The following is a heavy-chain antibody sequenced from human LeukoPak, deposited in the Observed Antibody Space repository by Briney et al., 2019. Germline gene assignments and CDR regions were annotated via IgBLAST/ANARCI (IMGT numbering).Heavy chain of an antibody. J-gene: IGHJ6*03. D-gene: IGHD5-18*01. CDR1: GGSISRYS. CDR2: IYSSGST. Sequence: SETLSLTCTVSGGSISRYSWSWIRKPPGKGLEWIGYIYSSGSTNYKPSLKSRVTISVDTSKNQFSLKLSSVTAADTAVYYCARTTEGGYSYGYFYYYYMDVWGKGTTVTISS. CDR3: ARTTEGGYSYGYFYYYYMDV. V-gene: IGHV4-59*01.